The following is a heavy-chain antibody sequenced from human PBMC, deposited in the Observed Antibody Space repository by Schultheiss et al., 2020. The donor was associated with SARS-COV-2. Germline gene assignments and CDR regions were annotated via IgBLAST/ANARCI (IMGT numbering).Heavy chain of an antibody. Sequence: SETLSLTCTVSGGSISSYYWSWIRQPAGKGLEWIGRIYTRGSTNYNPSLKSRVTMSVDTSKNQFSLKLSSVTAADTAVYYCASQYYDFWSGQMSWFDPWGQGTLVTVSS. D-gene: IGHD3-3*01. CDR1: GGSISSYY. J-gene: IGHJ5*02. CDR3: ASQYYDFWSGQMSWFDP. CDR2: IYTRGST. V-gene: IGHV4-4*07.